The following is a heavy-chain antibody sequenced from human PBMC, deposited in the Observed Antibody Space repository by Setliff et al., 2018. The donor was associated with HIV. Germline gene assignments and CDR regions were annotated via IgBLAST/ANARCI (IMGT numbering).Heavy chain of an antibody. CDR1: GDSISGGSSY. J-gene: IGHJ4*02. D-gene: IGHD3-22*01. CDR3: ARDRASSGYYARFDH. V-gene: IGHV4-61*02. Sequence: SETLSLTCTVSGDSISGGSSYWSWIRQPAGKGLEWIGRIYTSGSTNYNPSLKSRVTISVDTSKNQFSLKMNSATAADTAIYYCARDRASSGYYARFDHWGQGTLVTVSS. CDR2: IYTSGST.